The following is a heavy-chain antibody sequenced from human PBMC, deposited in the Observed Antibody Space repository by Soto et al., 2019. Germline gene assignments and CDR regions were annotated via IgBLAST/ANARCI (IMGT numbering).Heavy chain of an antibody. D-gene: IGHD2-21*01. CDR3: TSEERGEALDS. CDR2: SRSKANNYAT. Sequence: EVQLVESGGGLVQPGGSLRLSCAASGFTFSGSAMHWVRQASGKGLEWVGRSRSKANNYATAYAASVRGRFTISREDSRNTAWLQMNSLKTEDTYLYFCTSEERGEALDSWGQGTMVTVSS. V-gene: IGHV3-73*01. J-gene: IGHJ3*02. CDR1: GFTFSGSA.